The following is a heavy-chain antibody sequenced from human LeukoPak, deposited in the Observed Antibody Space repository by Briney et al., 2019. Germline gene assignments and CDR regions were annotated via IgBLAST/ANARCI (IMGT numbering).Heavy chain of an antibody. V-gene: IGHV3-33*01. J-gene: IGHJ3*02. CDR3: ARDDYDSSGYPSAFDI. CDR2: IWYDGSNK. D-gene: IGHD3-22*01. Sequence: GGSLRLSCAASGFTFSSYGMHWVRQAPGKGLEWVAVIWYDGSNKYYADSVKGRFTISRDNSKNTLYLQMNSLRAEDTAVYYCARDDYDSSGYPSAFDIWGQGTMVTVSS. CDR1: GFTFSSYG.